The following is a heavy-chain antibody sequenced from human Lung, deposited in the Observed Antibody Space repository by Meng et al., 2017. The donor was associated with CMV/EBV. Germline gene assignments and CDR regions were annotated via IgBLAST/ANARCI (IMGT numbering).Heavy chain of an antibody. CDR3: AKDGVVIPEGGMDV. Sequence: GEXXKISCAASGFTFTSYAMSWVRQAPGKGLEWVSAISGSGGSTYYADSVKGRFTISRDNSKNTLYLQMNSLRAEDTAVYYCAKDGVVIPEGGMDVWGQGNXV. CDR1: GFTFTSYA. V-gene: IGHV3-23*01. CDR2: ISGSGGST. D-gene: IGHD2-2*01. J-gene: IGHJ6*02.